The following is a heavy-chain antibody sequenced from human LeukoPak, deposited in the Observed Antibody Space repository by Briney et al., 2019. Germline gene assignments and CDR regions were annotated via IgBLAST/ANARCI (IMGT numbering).Heavy chain of an antibody. V-gene: IGHV1-2*02. CDR2: INPNSGGT. CDR3: ARDLRTPRYSGSYLVGY. CDR1: GYTFTGYY. D-gene: IGHD1-26*01. Sequence: ASVKVSCKASGYTFTGYYMHWVRQAPGQGLEWMGWINPNSGGTNYAQKFQGRVTMTRDTSISTAYMELSGLRSDDAAVYYCARDLRTPRYSGSYLVGYWGQGTLVTVSS. J-gene: IGHJ4*02.